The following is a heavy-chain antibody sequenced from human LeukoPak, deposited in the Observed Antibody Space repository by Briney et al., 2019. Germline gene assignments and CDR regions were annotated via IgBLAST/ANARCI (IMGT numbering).Heavy chain of an antibody. CDR3: ASPTSYYDSRGYLANY. J-gene: IGHJ4*02. CDR2: IYYSGST. V-gene: IGHV4-59*08. D-gene: IGHD3-22*01. Sequence: SETLSLTCTVSGGSIRSYYWSWIRQPPGKGLEWIGYIYYSGSTNYNPSLKSRVTISVDTSKNQFSLKLSSVTAADTAVYYCASPTSYYDSRGYLANYWGQGTLVTVSS. CDR1: GGSIRSYY.